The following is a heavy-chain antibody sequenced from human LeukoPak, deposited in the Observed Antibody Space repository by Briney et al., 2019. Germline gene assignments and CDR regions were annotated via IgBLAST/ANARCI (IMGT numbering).Heavy chain of an antibody. CDR1: GFTFDDYA. CDR2: ISWNSGNI. Sequence: HPGGSLRLSCAASGFTFDDYAMHWVRQAPGKGLEWVAGISWNSGNIGYADSVEGRFTISRDNAKNSLYLQMNSLRGEDTAVYYCARDRRGAVPADRPLDYWGQGTLVTVSS. CDR3: ARDRRGAVPADRPLDY. D-gene: IGHD2-2*01. V-gene: IGHV3-9*01. J-gene: IGHJ4*02.